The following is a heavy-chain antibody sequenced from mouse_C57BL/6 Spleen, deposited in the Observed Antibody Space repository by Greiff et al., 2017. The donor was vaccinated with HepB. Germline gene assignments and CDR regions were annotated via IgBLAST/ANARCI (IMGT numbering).Heavy chain of an antibody. D-gene: IGHD3-2*02. J-gene: IGHJ3*01. V-gene: IGHV1-55*01. Sequence: VKLQQPGAELVKPGASVKMSCKASGYTFTSYWITWVKQRPGQGLEWIGDIYPGSGSTNYNEKFKSKATLTVDTSSSTAYMQLSSLTSEDSAVDYCARGTAQASPFAYWGQGTLVTVSA. CDR3: ARGTAQASPFAY. CDR2: IYPGSGST. CDR1: GYTFTSYW.